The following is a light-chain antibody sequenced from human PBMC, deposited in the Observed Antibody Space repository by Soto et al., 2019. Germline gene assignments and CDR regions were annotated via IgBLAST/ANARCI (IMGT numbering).Light chain of an antibody. V-gene: IGKV3-20*01. CDR2: DAS. J-gene: IGKJ1*01. CDR3: QQYGGSPRT. Sequence: ENVLTQSPGTLSLSPGERGTLSCRASQSVSSGYLAWYQQKPGQAPRLLIYDASSRATGIPDRFSGSGSGTDLTITISRLEPEDFEVYYCQQYGGSPRTFGQGTKVDIK. CDR1: QSVSSGY.